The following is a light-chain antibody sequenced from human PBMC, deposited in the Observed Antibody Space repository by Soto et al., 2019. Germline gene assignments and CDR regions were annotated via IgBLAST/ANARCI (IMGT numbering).Light chain of an antibody. CDR1: SSDVGGYNY. CDR2: DVS. Sequence: CVRTQPVSGSGVAGGSISISCTGTSSDVGGYNYVSWYQQHPGRAPELMIYDVSNRPSGVSNRFSGSKSGNTASLTISGLQAEDEADYYCSSYTSSRTLYVFGTGTKVTVL. V-gene: IGLV2-14*01. J-gene: IGLJ1*01. CDR3: SSYTSSRTLYV.